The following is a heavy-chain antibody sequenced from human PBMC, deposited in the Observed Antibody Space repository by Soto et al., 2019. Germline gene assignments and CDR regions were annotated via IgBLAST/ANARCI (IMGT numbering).Heavy chain of an antibody. CDR3: ARTCRSGGSCYLEY. V-gene: IGHV1-18*01. Sequence: ASLKVSCKASGYNFFSFGISWVRQAPGQGLEWVGWVSVPSGDTSSAQNFQGRVTVTTDTSTSTAYLEVGSLRSDDTAVYYCARTCRSGGSCYLEYWGEGTLVTVSS. D-gene: IGHD2-15*01. J-gene: IGHJ4*02. CDR1: GYNFFSFG. CDR2: VSVPSGDT.